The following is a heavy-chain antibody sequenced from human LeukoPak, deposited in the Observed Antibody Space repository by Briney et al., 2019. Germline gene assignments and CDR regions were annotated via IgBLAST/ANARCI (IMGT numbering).Heavy chain of an antibody. CDR2: IIPILGIA. Sequence: SVKVSCKASGYTFTSYGISWVRQAPGQGLEWMGRIIPILGIANYAQKFQGRVTITADKSTSTAYMELSSLRSEDTAVYYCARAPSDYYDSSGYGWFDPWGQGTLVTVSS. J-gene: IGHJ5*02. CDR3: ARAPSDYYDSSGYGWFDP. D-gene: IGHD3-22*01. CDR1: GYTFTSYG. V-gene: IGHV1-69*04.